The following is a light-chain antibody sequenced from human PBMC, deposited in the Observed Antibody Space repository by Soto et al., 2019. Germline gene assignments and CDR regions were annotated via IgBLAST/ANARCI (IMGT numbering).Light chain of an antibody. CDR2: GAS. CDR3: QQSGKSFPLT. CDR1: QSVSSNY. J-gene: IGKJ4*01. Sequence: EIVLTQSPGTLSLSPGERATLSCRASQSVSSNYLAWYQQKPGQAPKLLIYGASSRATGIPDRLSGSGSGTDFILIISRLEPEDFAMYYCQQSGKSFPLTFGGGTKLEI. V-gene: IGKV3-20*01.